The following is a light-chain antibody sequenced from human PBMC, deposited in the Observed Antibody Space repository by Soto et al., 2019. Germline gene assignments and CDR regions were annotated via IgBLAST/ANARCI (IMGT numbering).Light chain of an antibody. V-gene: IGKV1-5*03. CDR3: QHYSGDRAT. CDR1: QSINKW. CDR2: EVS. J-gene: IGKJ1*01. Sequence: DILLTQSPSTLSASVGDRVTISCRASQSINKWLAWYQHKPGKAPNLLIYEVSTLHSGVPSRFSGSGSGTEFTLTISSLRPDDFATYYCQHYSGDRATFGQGTKVVI.